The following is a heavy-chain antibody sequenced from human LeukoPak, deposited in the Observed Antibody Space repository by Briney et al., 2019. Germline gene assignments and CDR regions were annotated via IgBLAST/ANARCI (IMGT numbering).Heavy chain of an antibody. V-gene: IGHV1-69*05. CDR1: GGTFSSYT. J-gene: IGHJ6*03. CDR2: IIPIFGTA. CDR3: ASQKGRTRPPNYYYYYYMDV. Sequence: SVKVSCKASGGTFSSYTISWVRQAPGQGLEWMGGIIPIFGTANYAQKFQGRVTITTDESTSTAYMELSSLRSEDTAVYYCASQKGRTRPPNYYYYYYMDVWGKGTTVTVSS.